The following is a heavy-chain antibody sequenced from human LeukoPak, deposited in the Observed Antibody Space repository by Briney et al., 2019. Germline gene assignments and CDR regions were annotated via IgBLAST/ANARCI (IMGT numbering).Heavy chain of an antibody. Sequence: GGSLRLSCAASGFTFDDYAMHWVRQAPGKGLEWVSGISWHSGSIGYADSVKGRFTISRDNAKSSLYLQMNSLRAEDTAVYYCARGLDSSGYYYRRSDINIDYWGQGTLVTVSS. CDR3: ARGLDSSGYYYRRSDINIDY. CDR1: GFTFDDYA. CDR2: ISWHSGSI. D-gene: IGHD3-22*01. V-gene: IGHV3-9*01. J-gene: IGHJ4*02.